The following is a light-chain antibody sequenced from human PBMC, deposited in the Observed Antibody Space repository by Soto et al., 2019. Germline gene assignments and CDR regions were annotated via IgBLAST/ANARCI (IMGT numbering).Light chain of an antibody. CDR2: SAS. J-gene: IGKJ4*01. CDR3: LQYDRFPAT. Sequence: DIQMTQSPSSLSAYVGCRDTITCRASQDINNVLAWFQQKPGQAPKPLIYSASSLQDGVPSRFSGSGSGTHFTLTISSLQPEDFAIYFCLQYDRFPATFGGGTRVDIE. CDR1: QDINNV. V-gene: IGKV1-16*01.